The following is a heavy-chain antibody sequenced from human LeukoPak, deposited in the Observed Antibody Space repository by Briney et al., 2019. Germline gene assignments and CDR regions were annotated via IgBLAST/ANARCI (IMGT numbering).Heavy chain of an antibody. D-gene: IGHD3-16*01. CDR1: GYTFNTYG. V-gene: IGHV1-18*01. CDR3: ARDVNMLKVGIQSPDVFDI. J-gene: IGHJ3*02. Sequence: ASVKVSCQASGYTFNTYGLAWVRQAPGQGLEWMGWTNPSTGSAEYAQKFQSRITLTTDTSTSTAYLDLSSLRSDDTAVYYCARDVNMLKVGIQSPDVFDIWGQGTMLTVS. CDR2: TNPSTGSA.